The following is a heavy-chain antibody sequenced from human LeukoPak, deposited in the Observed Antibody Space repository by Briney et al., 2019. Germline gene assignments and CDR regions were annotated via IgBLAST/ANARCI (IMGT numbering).Heavy chain of an antibody. D-gene: IGHD6-19*01. CDR3: ARGDGTRSDYSSNSWFDP. CDR1: GYTFTGYN. V-gene: IGHV1-2*02. CDR2: INPNSGGT. J-gene: IGHJ5*02. Sequence: ASVKVSCKASGYTFTGYNMHWVRQAPGQGLEWMGWINPNSGGTNYAQKFQGRVTMTRDTSISTAYVELSRLRSDDTAVYYGARGDGTRSDYSSNSWFDPWGQGTLVTVSS.